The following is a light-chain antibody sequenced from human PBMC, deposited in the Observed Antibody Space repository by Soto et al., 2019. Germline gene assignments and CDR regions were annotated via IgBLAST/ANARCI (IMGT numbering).Light chain of an antibody. V-gene: IGKV1-5*01. CDR2: YAS. CDR3: QKYNSYSLT. J-gene: IGKJ4*01. Sequence: DILMTQSPSTLSASVGDRVTITCRASQSISGRLAWYLQKPGKAPKLLISYASNLESGVPSRFSGSGSGTEFTLTISSLQPDDFATYYCQKYNSYSLTFGGGTSVEIK. CDR1: QSISGR.